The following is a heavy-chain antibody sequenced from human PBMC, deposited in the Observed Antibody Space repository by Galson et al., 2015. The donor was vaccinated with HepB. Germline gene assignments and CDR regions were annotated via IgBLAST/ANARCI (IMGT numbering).Heavy chain of an antibody. J-gene: IGHJ4*02. CDR2: INPNSGGT. V-gene: IGHV1-2*02. CDR3: ARVGGVAAAGID. D-gene: IGHD6-13*01. CDR1: GYTFTGFY. Sequence: SVKVSCKASGYTFTGFYMHWVRQAPGQGLEWMGWINPNSGGTNYAQKFQGRVTMTRDTSISTAYMELSRLRSDDTAVYYCARVGGVAAAGIDWGQGTLVTVSS.